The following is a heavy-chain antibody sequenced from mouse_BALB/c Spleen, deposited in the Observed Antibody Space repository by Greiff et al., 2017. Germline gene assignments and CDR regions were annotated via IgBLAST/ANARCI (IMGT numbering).Heavy chain of an antibody. Sequence: EVKLMESGGGLVQPGGSRKLSCAASGFTFSSYTMSWVRQTPEKRLEWVAYISNGGGSTYYPDTVKGRFTISRDNAKNTLYLQMSSLKSEDTAMYYCARIRRPYAMDYWGQGTSVTVSS. J-gene: IGHJ4*01. CDR2: ISNGGGST. D-gene: IGHD2-12*01. V-gene: IGHV5-12-2*01. CDR3: ARIRRPYAMDY. CDR1: GFTFSSYT.